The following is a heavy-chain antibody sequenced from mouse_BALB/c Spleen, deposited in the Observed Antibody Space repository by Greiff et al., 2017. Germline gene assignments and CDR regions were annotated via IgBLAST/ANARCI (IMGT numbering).Heavy chain of an antibody. Sequence: QVQLQQSGPELVRPGVSVKISCKGSGYTFTDYAMHWVKQSHAKSLEWIGDISTYYGNTNYNQKFKGKATMTVDKSSSTAYMELARLTSEDSAIYYCARSGATMITPYAMDYWGQGTSVTVSS. D-gene: IGHD2-4*01. J-gene: IGHJ4*01. V-gene: IGHV1-67*01. CDR3: ARSGATMITPYAMDY. CDR2: ISTYYGNT. CDR1: GYTFTDYA.